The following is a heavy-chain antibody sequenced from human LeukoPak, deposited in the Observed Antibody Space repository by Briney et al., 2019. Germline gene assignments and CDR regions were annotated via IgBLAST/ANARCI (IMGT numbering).Heavy chain of an antibody. Sequence: GGSLRLSCVASGNIVTDAWMSWVRQAPGKGLEWVSYISSSISVIYYADSVKGRFTISRDNAKNSLYLQMNSLRDEDTAVYYCARDQYSGHWYYALDIWGQGTMVTVSS. V-gene: IGHV3-11*04. J-gene: IGHJ3*02. D-gene: IGHD6-19*01. CDR2: ISSSISVI. CDR1: GNIVTDAW. CDR3: ARDQYSGHWYYALDI.